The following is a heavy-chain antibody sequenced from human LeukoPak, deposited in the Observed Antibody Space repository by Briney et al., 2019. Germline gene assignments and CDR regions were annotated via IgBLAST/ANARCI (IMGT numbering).Heavy chain of an antibody. CDR2: IYTSGST. V-gene: IGHV4-4*07. Sequence: SETLSLTCTVSGGSISSYYWSWIRQPAGKGLEWIGRIYTSGSTNYNPSLKSRVTMSVDTSKNQFSLKLSSVTAADTAVYYCARDVLGQGGPVYYYYMDVWGKGTTVTVSS. CDR1: GGSISSYY. CDR3: ARDVLGQGGPVYYYYMDV. D-gene: IGHD1-26*01. J-gene: IGHJ6*03.